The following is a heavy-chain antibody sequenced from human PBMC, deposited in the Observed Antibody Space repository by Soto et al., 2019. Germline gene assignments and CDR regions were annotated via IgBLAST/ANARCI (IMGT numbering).Heavy chain of an antibody. D-gene: IGHD5-18*01. CDR3: AREPVDTAMVSDYYYYYGMDV. V-gene: IGHV1-2*04. Sequence: ASVKVSCKASGYTFTGYYMHLVRQAPGQGLGWMGWINPNSGGTNYAQKFQGWVTMTRDTSISTAYMELSRLRSDDTAVYYCAREPVDTAMVSDYYYYYGMDVWGQGTTVTVSS. CDR1: GYTFTGYY. J-gene: IGHJ6*02. CDR2: INPNSGGT.